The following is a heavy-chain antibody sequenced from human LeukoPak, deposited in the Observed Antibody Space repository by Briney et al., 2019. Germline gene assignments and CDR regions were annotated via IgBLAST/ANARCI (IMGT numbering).Heavy chain of an antibody. D-gene: IGHD4-11*01. J-gene: IGHJ1*01. CDR2: VQHIGGET. Sequence: GGSLRLSCAASGFTFSSYWMSWVRQAPGKGLEWVANVQHIGGETYYVDSVKGRFTISRDNAKNSVYLQMNSLGADDTAVYYCATYSILNAREFRYWGQGTLVTVTS. V-gene: IGHV3-7*01. CDR1: GFTFSSYW. CDR3: ATYSILNAREFRY.